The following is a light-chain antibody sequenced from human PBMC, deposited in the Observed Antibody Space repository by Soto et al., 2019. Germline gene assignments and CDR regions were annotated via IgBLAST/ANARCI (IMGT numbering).Light chain of an antibody. V-gene: IGKV3-15*01. CDR1: QSVSSN. CDR3: QQYGSSPSIT. Sequence: EIVMTQSPATLSVSTGERATLSCRASQSVSSNLAWYQQKPGQAPRLLIYGASTRATGIPARFSGSGSGTEFTLTISRLEPEDFAVYYCQQYGSSPSITFGQGTRLEIK. J-gene: IGKJ5*01. CDR2: GAS.